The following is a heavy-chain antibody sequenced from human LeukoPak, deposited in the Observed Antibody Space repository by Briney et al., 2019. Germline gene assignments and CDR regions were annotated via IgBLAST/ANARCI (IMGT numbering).Heavy chain of an antibody. CDR2: IYYSGST. V-gene: IGHV4-39*07. CDR3: ARDRRLGY. Sequence: QASETLSLTCTVSGGSISSSSYYWGWIRQPPGKGLEWIGSIYYSGSTYYNPSLKSRVTISVDTSKNQFSLKLSSVTAADTAVYYCARDRRLGYWGQGTLVTVSS. CDR1: GGSISSSSYY. J-gene: IGHJ4*02.